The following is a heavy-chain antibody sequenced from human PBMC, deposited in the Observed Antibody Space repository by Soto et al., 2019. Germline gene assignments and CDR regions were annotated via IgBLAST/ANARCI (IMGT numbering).Heavy chain of an antibody. V-gene: IGHV1-69*04. J-gene: IGHJ4*02. CDR2: IIPILGNA. Sequence: ASVKVSCKASGYTFTSYGISWVRQAPGQGLEWMGRIIPILGNANYAQKFQGRVTITADKSTSTAYMGLSSLRSEDTAVYYCARVEGGYDFFDYWGQGTLVTVSS. CDR1: GYTFTSYG. D-gene: IGHD5-12*01. CDR3: ARVEGGYDFFDY.